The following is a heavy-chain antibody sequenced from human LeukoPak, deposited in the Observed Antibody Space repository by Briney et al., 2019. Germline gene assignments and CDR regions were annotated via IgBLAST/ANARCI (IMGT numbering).Heavy chain of an antibody. J-gene: IGHJ5*02. CDR3: ARGRVPAATYNWFDP. Sequence: SVKVSCKASGGAFSSYAISWVRQAPGQGRGWRGGIIPIFGTANYAQKFQGRVTITADESTSTAYMELSSLRSEDTAVYYCARGRVPAATYNWFDPWGQGTLVTVSS. CDR1: GGAFSSYA. CDR2: IIPIFGTA. D-gene: IGHD2-2*01. V-gene: IGHV1-69*13.